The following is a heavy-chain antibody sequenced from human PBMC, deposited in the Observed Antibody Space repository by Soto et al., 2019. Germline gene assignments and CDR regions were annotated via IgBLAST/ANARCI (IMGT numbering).Heavy chain of an antibody. D-gene: IGHD6-19*01. CDR1: GGSISSSNW. V-gene: IGHV4-4*02. CDR2: IYHSGST. J-gene: IGHJ6*02. Sequence: PSETLSLTCAVSGGSISSSNWWSWVRQPPGKGLEWIGEIYHSGSTNYNPSLKSRVTISVDKSKNQFSLKLSSVTAADTAVYYCARAGGDSSGWATNYYYYGMDVWGQGTTVT. CDR3: ARAGGDSSGWATNYYYYGMDV.